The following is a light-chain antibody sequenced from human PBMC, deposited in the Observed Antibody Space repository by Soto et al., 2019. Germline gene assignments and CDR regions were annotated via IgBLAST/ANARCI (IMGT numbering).Light chain of an antibody. CDR2: GNS. J-gene: IGLJ2*01. V-gene: IGLV1-40*01. Sequence: QLVLTQPPSVSGAPGQRVTISCTGSSSNIRAGYDVHWYQQLPGTAPKLLIYGNSNRPSGVPDRFSGSKSGTSASLAITGLQAEDEADYYCQSYDSSLSALFGGGTKLTVL. CDR1: SSNIRAGYD. CDR3: QSYDSSLSAL.